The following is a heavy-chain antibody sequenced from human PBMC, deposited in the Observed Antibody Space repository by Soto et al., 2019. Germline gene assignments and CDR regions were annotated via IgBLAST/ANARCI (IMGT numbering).Heavy chain of an antibody. CDR3: AKVPYSGRYYFDC. D-gene: IGHD1-26*01. CDR2: ISYDGSNK. J-gene: IGHJ4*02. V-gene: IGHV3-30*18. CDR1: GFTFSSYG. Sequence: QVQLVESGGGVVQPGRSLRLSCAASGFTFSSYGMHWVRQAPGKGLEWVAVISYDGSNKYYADSVKGRFTISRDNSKNWLYVQKNSLRAEETGEYYCAKVPYSGRYYFDCWGQGTVDTVSS.